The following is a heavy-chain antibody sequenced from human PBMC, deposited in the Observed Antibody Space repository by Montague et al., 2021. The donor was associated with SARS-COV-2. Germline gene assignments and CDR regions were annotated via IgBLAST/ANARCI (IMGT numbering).Heavy chain of an antibody. V-gene: IGHV2-5*02. J-gene: IGHJ4*01. CDR1: GFSLSTSGVG. Sequence: PELVKPTQTLTLTCTFSGFSLSTSGVGVGWIRQPPGKALEWLALSYWDDDKRYSPSLKSRLTITKDTSKNQVVLTMTNMDPVDTATYYCAHRKVLAAAWDDWGQGTLVTVSS. CDR3: AHRKVLAAAWDD. CDR2: SYWDDDK. D-gene: IGHD6-13*01.